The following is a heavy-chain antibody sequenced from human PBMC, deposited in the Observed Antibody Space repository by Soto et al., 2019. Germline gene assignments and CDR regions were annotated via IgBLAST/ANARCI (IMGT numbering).Heavy chain of an antibody. CDR3: ARDRWFGDDAFDI. CDR2: IYYSGST. J-gene: IGHJ3*02. CDR1: GGSISSGDYY. V-gene: IGHV4-30-4*01. D-gene: IGHD3-10*01. Sequence: TLSLTCTVSGGSISSGDYYWSWIRQPPGKGLEWIGYIYYSGSTYYNPSLKSRVTISVDTSKNQFSLKLSSVTAADTAVYYCARDRWFGDDAFDIWGQGTMVTVSS.